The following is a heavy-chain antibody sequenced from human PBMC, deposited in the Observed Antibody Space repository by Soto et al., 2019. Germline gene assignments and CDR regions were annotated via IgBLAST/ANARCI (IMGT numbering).Heavy chain of an antibody. CDR1: GFTFTTYW. Sequence: EVQLVESGGGLAQPGGSLRLSCVASGFTFTTYWMSWVRQAPGKGLEWVANIRQDGGAQYYVDSVKGRFTISRDNAKNSVDLQMDSLRDEDTDVYYCVRGGHGSGSYLGSYWGQGILVTVSS. CDR3: VRGGHGSGSYLGSY. CDR2: IRQDGGAQ. V-gene: IGHV3-7*03. J-gene: IGHJ4*02. D-gene: IGHD3-10*01.